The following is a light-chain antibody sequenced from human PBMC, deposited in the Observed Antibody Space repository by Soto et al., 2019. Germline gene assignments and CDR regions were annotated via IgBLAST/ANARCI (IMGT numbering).Light chain of an antibody. Sequence: EIVMTQSPATLSVSPGERATLSCRASQSISSNLAWYQQKPGQAPRLLMFRTSSRATGFPARFSGSGSGTEFNLTISSLQSEDFGVYYCQQYYHWPVTFGGGTKVDIK. CDR1: QSISSN. J-gene: IGKJ4*01. CDR2: RTS. V-gene: IGKV3-15*01. CDR3: QQYYHWPVT.